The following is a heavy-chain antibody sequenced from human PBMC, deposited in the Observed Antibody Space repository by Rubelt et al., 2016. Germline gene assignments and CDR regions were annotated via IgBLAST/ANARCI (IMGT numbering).Heavy chain of an antibody. CDR1: GGSLSGYY. Sequence: QVQLQQWGAGLLKPSETLSLTCAVYGGSLSGYYWSWIRQSPGKGLEWIGYIYYSGSTNYNPSLKSRVTISVDTSKNQFSLKLSSVTAADTAVYYCARSNYFDYWGQGTLVTVSS. CDR2: IYYSGST. J-gene: IGHJ4*02. CDR3: ARSNYFDY. V-gene: IGHV4-34*11.